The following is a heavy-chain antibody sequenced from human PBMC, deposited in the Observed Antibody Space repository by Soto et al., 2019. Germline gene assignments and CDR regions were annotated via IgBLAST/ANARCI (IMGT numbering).Heavy chain of an antibody. CDR3: ARDLGDYYYYGMDV. V-gene: IGHV3-48*03. CDR1: GFTFSSYE. CDR2: ISSSGSTI. Sequence: QPVGSLRLSGAASGFTFSSYEMNWVRQAPGKGLEWVSYISSSGSTIYYADSVKGRFTISRDNAKNSLYLQMNSLRAEDTAVYYCARDLGDYYYYGMDVWGQGTTVTVSS. D-gene: IGHD3-16*01. J-gene: IGHJ6*02.